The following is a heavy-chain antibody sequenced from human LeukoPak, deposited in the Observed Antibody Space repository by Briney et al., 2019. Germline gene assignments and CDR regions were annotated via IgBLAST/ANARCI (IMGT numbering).Heavy chain of an antibody. Sequence: ASVKVSCKASGYTFTGYYMHWVRQAPGRGLEWMGRINPNSGGTNYAQKFQGRVTMTRDTSISAAYMELSRLRSDDTAVYYCARGVRVVPAAITDYWGQGTLVTVSS. D-gene: IGHD2-2*02. V-gene: IGHV1-2*06. CDR2: INPNSGGT. CDR1: GYTFTGYY. J-gene: IGHJ4*02. CDR3: ARGVRVVPAAITDY.